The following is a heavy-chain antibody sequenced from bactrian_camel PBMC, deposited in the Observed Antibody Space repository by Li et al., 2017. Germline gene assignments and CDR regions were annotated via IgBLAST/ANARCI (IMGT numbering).Heavy chain of an antibody. Sequence: LVESGGGSVQAGGSLKLSCVASGVTYNIYCMGWFRQPPGKEREGVAVIDSDGSTYYADPVVGRYTISRDNAKKNLYLQKNNLKPEDTAMYYCAADLLRIGRCPDSFGYWGQGTQVTVS. V-gene: IGHV3S55*01. CDR1: GVTYNIYC. J-gene: IGHJ6*01. D-gene: IGHD1*01. CDR2: IDSDGST. CDR3: AADLLRIGRCPDSFGY.